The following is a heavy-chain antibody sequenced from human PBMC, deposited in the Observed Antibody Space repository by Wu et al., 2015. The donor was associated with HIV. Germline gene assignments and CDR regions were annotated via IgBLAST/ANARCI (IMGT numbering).Heavy chain of an antibody. Sequence: QVQLMQSGAEVKKSGASVKVSCKASGYTFTGYYMHWVRQAPGQGLEWMGSINPNSGGTNYAQKFQGRVTLTRDTSISTAYMELNRLTSDDTAVYYCVVAATVLESFDYWGQGTPVTVSS. CDR2: INPNSGGT. D-gene: IGHD1-1*01. J-gene: IGHJ4*02. CDR1: GYTFTGYY. V-gene: IGHV1-2*02. CDR3: VVAATVLESFDY.